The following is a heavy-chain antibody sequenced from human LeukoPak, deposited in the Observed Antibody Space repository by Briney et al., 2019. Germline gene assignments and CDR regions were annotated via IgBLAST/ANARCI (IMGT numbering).Heavy chain of an antibody. Sequence: ASVKVSCKASGYTFTGYYMHGVRQAPGQEVEWMGWINPNSGGTNYAQKFQGRVTMTRDTSISTAYMELSRLRSDDTAAYYCAREEGLRYFDWCYFDYWGQGTLVTVSS. V-gene: IGHV1-2*02. D-gene: IGHD3-9*01. J-gene: IGHJ4*02. CDR1: GYTFTGYY. CDR2: INPNSGGT. CDR3: AREEGLRYFDWCYFDY.